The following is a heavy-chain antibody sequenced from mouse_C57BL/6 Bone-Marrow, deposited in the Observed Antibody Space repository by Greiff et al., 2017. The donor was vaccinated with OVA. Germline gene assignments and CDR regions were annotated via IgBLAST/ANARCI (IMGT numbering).Heavy chain of an antibody. V-gene: IGHV1-19*01. J-gene: IGHJ4*01. CDR1: GYTFTDYY. CDR3: ARCGYYAMDY. Sequence: EVQLQESGPVLVKPGASVKMSCKASGYTFTDYYMNWVKQSHGKSLEWIGVINPYNGGTSYNQKFKGKATLTVDKSSSTAYMELNSLTSEDSAVYYCARCGYYAMDYWGQGTSVTVSS. CDR2: INPYNGGT.